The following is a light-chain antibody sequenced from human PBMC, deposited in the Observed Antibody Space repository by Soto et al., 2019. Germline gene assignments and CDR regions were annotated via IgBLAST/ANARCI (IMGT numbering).Light chain of an antibody. CDR2: DVN. Sequence: QSVLTQPASVSGSPGQSITISCTGTSSDVGGYNYVSWYQQHPGNAPKLMIYDVNSRPSGVSNRFSGSKSGNTASLTISGLQAEDVADYYCSSYTSSSALILFGGGTKLTVL. CDR1: SSDVGGYNY. CDR3: SSYTSSSALIL. V-gene: IGLV2-14*03. J-gene: IGLJ2*01.